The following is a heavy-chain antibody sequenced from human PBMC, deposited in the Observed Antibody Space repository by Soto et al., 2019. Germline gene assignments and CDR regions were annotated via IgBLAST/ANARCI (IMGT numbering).Heavy chain of an antibody. CDR2: ISAYNGNT. CDR3: ARGIRYGYCSSTSCRKYSFDY. Sequence: ASVKVSCKASGYTFTSYGISWVRQAPGQGLEWMGWISAYNGNTNSAQNLQGRVTMTTDTSTSTAYMELRSLRSDDTAVYYCARGIRYGYCSSTSCRKYSFDYWGQGTLVTVSS. CDR1: GYTFTSYG. D-gene: IGHD2-2*01. V-gene: IGHV1-18*04. J-gene: IGHJ4*02.